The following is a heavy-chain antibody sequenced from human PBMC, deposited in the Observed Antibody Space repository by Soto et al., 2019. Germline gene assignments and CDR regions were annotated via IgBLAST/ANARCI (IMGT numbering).Heavy chain of an antibody. CDR1: GGTFSSYA. CDR3: ARDFPGIAVAGTGFDP. CDR2: IIPIFGTA. Sequence: SVKVSFKASGGTFSSYAISWVRQAPGQGLEWMGGIIPIFGTANYAQKFQGRVTITADESTSTAYMELSSLRSEDTAVYYCARDFPGIAVAGTGFDPWGQGTLVTVSS. J-gene: IGHJ5*02. D-gene: IGHD6-19*01. V-gene: IGHV1-69*13.